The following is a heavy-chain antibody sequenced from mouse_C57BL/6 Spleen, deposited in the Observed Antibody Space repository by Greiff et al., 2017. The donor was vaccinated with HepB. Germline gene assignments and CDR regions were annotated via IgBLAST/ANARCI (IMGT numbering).Heavy chain of an antibody. CDR1: GYTFTSYW. V-gene: IGHV1-50*01. CDR3: ARGYYGSDRAMDY. J-gene: IGHJ4*01. CDR2: IDPSDSYT. Sequence: QVQLQQPGAELVKPGASVKLSCKASGYTFTSYWMQWVKQRPGQGLEWIGEIDPSDSYTNYNQKFKGKATLTVDTSSSTAYMQLSSLTSEDSAVYYCARGYYGSDRAMDYWGQGTSVTVSS. D-gene: IGHD1-1*01.